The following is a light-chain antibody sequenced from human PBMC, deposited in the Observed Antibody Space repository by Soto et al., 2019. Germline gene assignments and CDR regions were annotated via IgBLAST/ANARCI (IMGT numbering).Light chain of an antibody. CDR2: AAS. V-gene: IGKV1-9*01. Sequence: IQLTQSPSSLSASVGDRVTITCRASQGISSYLAWYQQKPGKAPKLLTSAASTLLGGLPSRFSGSGSGTDFTLTISSLQPDDFATYYCQHYNSYSEAFGQGTKVDIK. CDR1: QGISSY. CDR3: QHYNSYSEA. J-gene: IGKJ1*01.